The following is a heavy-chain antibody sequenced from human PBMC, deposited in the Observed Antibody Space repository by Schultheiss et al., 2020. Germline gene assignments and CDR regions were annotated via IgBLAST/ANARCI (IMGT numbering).Heavy chain of an antibody. CDR3: TIPFYILTGYYDYYYGMDV. CDR2: IKSKTDGGTT. J-gene: IGHJ6*02. V-gene: IGHV3-15*07. CDR1: GFTFSNAW. Sequence: GGSLRLSCAASGFTFSNAWMNWVRQAPGKGLEWVGRIKSKTDGGTTDYAAPVKGRFTISRDDSKNTLYLQMNSLKTEDTAVYYCTIPFYILTGYYDYYYGMDVWGQGTTVTVSS. D-gene: IGHD3-9*01.